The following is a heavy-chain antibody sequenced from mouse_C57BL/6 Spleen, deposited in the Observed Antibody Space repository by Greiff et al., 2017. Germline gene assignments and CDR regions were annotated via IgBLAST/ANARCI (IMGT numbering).Heavy chain of an antibody. V-gene: IGHV2-9-1*01. J-gene: IGHJ4*01. Sequence: QVQLKESGPGLVAPSQCLSITCTASGFSLTSYAISWVRQPPGKGLEWLGVIWTGGGTNYNSALKSRLSISKDNSKSQVFLKMNRLQTDDTAMYYCARDGSSFYYAMDYWGQGTSVTVSS. D-gene: IGHD1-1*01. CDR3: ARDGSSFYYAMDY. CDR1: GFSLTSYA. CDR2: IWTGGGT.